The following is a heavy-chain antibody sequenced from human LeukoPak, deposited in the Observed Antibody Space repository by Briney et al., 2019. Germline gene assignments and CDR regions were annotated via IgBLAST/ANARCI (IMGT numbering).Heavy chain of an antibody. CDR3: ARGSQRITVFGVVTDY. CDR2: VYYTGST. J-gene: IGHJ4*02. V-gene: IGHV4-59*01. D-gene: IGHD3-3*01. CDR1: GGSISSYY. Sequence: SETLSLTCTVSGGSISSYYWSWIRQPPGKGLEWIGYVYYTGSTNYNPSLKSRVTISVDTSKNHFSLQLSSVTAADTAVYYCARGSQRITVFGVVTDYWGQGTLVTVSS.